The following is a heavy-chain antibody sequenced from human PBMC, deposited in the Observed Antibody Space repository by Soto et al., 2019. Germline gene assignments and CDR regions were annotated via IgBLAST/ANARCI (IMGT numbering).Heavy chain of an antibody. V-gene: IGHV3-21*01. Sequence: GGSLRLSCSASGFTFSGSAMHWVRQASGKGLEWVSSISSSSSYIYYADSVKGRFTISRDNAKNSLYLQMNSLRAEDTAVYYCARAILTRPDYWGQGTLVTVSS. CDR3: ARAILTRPDY. J-gene: IGHJ4*02. CDR2: ISSSSSYI. CDR1: GFTFSGSA.